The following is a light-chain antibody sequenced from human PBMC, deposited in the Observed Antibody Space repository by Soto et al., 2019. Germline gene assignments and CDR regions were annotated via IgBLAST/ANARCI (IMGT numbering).Light chain of an antibody. J-gene: IGKJ3*01. Sequence: EIVLTQSTGTLSLSPGERATLSCRASQSVSSSYLAWYQQKPGQAPRLLIYGASSRATGIPDRFSGSGSGTDFTLTISRLEPEDFAVYYCQQFPFTFGPGTKVDIK. CDR3: QQFPFT. V-gene: IGKV3-20*01. CDR1: QSVSSSY. CDR2: GAS.